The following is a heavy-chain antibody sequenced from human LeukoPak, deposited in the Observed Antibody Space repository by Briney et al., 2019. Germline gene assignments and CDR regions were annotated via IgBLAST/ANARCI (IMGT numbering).Heavy chain of an antibody. D-gene: IGHD6-13*01. V-gene: IGHV4-39*01. CDR1: GGSISSSSYY. Sequence: SETLSLTCTVSGGSISSSSYYWGWLRQPPGTGLEWIGSIYYSGSTYYNPSLKSRVTISVDTSKNQFSLKLSSVTAADTAVYYCARRVAAVGDYWGQGTLVTVSS. CDR2: IYYSGST. J-gene: IGHJ4*02. CDR3: ARRVAAVGDY.